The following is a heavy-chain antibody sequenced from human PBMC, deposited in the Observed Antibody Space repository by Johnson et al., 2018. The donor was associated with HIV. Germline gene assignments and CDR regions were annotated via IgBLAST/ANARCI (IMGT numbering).Heavy chain of an antibody. D-gene: IGHD4-23*01. CDR2: ISYDGSNK. V-gene: IGHV3-30*04. CDR1: RFTFSSYA. Sequence: QLVESGGGVVQPGRSLRLSCAASRFTFSSYAMHWVRQAPGKGLEWVAVISYDGSNKYYADSVKGRFTISRDNSKNTLYLQMNSLRAEDTAVYYCARGYGGNYDAFDIWGQGTMVTVSS. J-gene: IGHJ3*02. CDR3: ARGYGGNYDAFDI.